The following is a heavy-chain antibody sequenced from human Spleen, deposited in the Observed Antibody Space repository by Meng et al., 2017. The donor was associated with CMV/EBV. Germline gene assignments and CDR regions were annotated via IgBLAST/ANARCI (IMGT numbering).Heavy chain of an antibody. CDR1: GFTYNNHD. D-gene: IGHD5-18*01. V-gene: IGHV3-13*03. Sequence: GESLKISCAACGFTYNNHDMHWVRQGTEKGLEWVSPIGIAGDIYYPGSVKGQFTISRDDSKSIAYLRMNSLKTEDTAVYYCTRVSNVDTAGIEYYFDYWGQGTLVTVSS. CDR2: IGIAGDI. CDR3: TRVSNVDTAGIEYYFDY. J-gene: IGHJ4*02.